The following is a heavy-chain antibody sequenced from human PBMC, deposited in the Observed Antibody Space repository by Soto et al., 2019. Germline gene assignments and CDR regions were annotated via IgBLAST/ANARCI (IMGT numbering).Heavy chain of an antibody. CDR3: TTPGIAGAGMVGYYYGMDV. CDR2: IKSKTDGGTT. CDR1: GFTFINPW. J-gene: IGHJ6*02. Sequence: PGRSLRLSCAASGFTFINPWLNWVLQAPGKGLEWVGRIKSKTDGGTTDYAAPVKGRFTISRDDSKNTLYLQMNSLKTEDTAVYYCTTPGIAGAGMVGYYYGMDVWGQGTTVTVSS. V-gene: IGHV3-15*07. D-gene: IGHD6-13*01.